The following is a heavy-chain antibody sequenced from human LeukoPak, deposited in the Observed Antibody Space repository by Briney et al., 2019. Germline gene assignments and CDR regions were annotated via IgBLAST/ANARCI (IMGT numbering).Heavy chain of an antibody. CDR3: ARRFKLGGQWAFDI. D-gene: IGHD1-26*01. CDR1: GGSISSYY. Sequence: SQTLSLTCTVSGGSISSYYWSWIRQPPGKGLEWIGYIYYSGSTNYNPSLKSRVTISVDTSKNQFSLKLSSVTAADTAVYYCARRFKLGGQWAFDIWGQGTMVTVSS. V-gene: IGHV4-59*08. J-gene: IGHJ3*02. CDR2: IYYSGST.